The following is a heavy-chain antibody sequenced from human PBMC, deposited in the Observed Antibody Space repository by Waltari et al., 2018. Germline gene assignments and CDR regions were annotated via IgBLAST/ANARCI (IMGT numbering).Heavy chain of an antibody. V-gene: IGHV3-30*02. J-gene: IGHJ4*02. D-gene: IGHD3-16*01. Sequence: QVQLVESGGGVVQPGGSLRLSCAASGFTFSSYGMHWVRQAPGKGLEWVAFIRYDGSNKYYADSVKGRFTISRDNSKNTLYLQMNSLGAEDTAVYYCARKRGGIDYWGQGTLVTVSS. CDR1: GFTFSSYG. CDR2: IRYDGSNK. CDR3: ARKRGGIDY.